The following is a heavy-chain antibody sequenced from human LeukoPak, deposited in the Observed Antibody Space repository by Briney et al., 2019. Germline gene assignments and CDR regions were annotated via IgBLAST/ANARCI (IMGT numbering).Heavy chain of an antibody. V-gene: IGHV3-21*01. CDR2: ISGSGGST. D-gene: IGHD3-10*02. CDR3: ARGTMFPYYFDY. J-gene: IGHJ4*02. Sequence: KPGGSLRLSCAASGFTFSSYSMNWVRQAPGKGLEWVSAISGSGGSTYYADSVKGRFTISRDNAKNSLYLQMNSQRAEDTAVYYCARGTMFPYYFDYWGQGTLVTVSS. CDR1: GFTFSSYS.